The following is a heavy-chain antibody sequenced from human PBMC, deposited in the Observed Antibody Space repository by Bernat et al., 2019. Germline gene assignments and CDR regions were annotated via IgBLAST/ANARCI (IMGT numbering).Heavy chain of an antibody. V-gene: IGHV4-38-2*01. CDR1: GFTFSDYY. D-gene: IGHD6-19*01. J-gene: IGHJ4*02. CDR2: IYYSGST. CDR3: ARLSEYSSGWFYFDY. Sequence: QVQLVESGGGLVKPGGSLRLSCAASGFTFSDYYMSWIRQAPGKGLEWIGSIYYSGSTYYNPSLKSRVTISVDTSKNQFSLKLSSVTAADTAVYYCARLSEYSSGWFYFDYWGQGTLVTVSS.